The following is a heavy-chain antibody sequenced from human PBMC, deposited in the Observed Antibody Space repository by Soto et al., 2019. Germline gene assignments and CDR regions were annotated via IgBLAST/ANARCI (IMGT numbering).Heavy chain of an antibody. J-gene: IGHJ6*02. CDR3: ARATSITIFGVDYYYYGMDV. CDR2: IYYSGST. D-gene: IGHD3-3*01. Sequence: PSETLSLTCTVSGGSISSGGYYWSWIRQHPGQGLEWIGYIYYSGSTYYNPSLKSRVTISVDTSKNQFSLKLSSVNAAETAMYYCARATSITIFGVDYYYYGMDVWGQGTTVTVSS. V-gene: IGHV4-31*03. CDR1: GGSISSGGYY.